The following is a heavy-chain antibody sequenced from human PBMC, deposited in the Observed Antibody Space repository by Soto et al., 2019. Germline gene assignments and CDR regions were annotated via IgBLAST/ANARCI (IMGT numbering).Heavy chain of an antibody. CDR3: ARDLRITMVRGVTGFDY. CDR1: GYTFTSYG. D-gene: IGHD3-10*01. J-gene: IGHJ4*02. Sequence: QVQLVQSGAEVKKPGASVKVSCKASGYTFTSYGISWVRQAPGQGLEWMGWISAYNGNTNYAQKLQGRVTMTTDTSTNTAYMELRSLRSDDTAVYYCARDLRITMVRGVTGFDYWGQGTLVTVSS. V-gene: IGHV1-18*04. CDR2: ISAYNGNT.